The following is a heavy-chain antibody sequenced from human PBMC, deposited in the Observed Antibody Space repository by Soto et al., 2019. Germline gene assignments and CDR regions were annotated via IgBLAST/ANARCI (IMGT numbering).Heavy chain of an antibody. V-gene: IGHV3-7*05. Sequence: PGGSLRLSCAASGFTFSSYWMSWVRQAPGKGLEWVANIKQDGSEKYYVDSVKGRFTISRDNAKNSLYLQMNSLRAEDTAVYYCARDRLDILTGPTDDDYWGQGTLVTVSS. CDR1: GFTFSSYW. D-gene: IGHD3-9*01. J-gene: IGHJ4*02. CDR3: ARDRLDILTGPTDDDY. CDR2: IKQDGSEK.